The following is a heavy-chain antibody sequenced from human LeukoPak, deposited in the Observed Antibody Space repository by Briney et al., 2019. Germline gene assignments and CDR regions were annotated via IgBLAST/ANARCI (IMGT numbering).Heavy chain of an antibody. CDR2: IYHSGST. CDR1: GYSISSGYY. J-gene: IGHJ4*02. CDR3: ARLRSGYSSTFYYFDY. Sequence: SETLSLTCAVSGYSISSGYYWGWIRQPPGKGLEWIGNIYHSGSTSYNSSLKSRVTISVDTSKNQFSLKPSSVTAADTAVYYCARLRSGYSSTFYYFDYWGQGTLVTVSS. V-gene: IGHV4-38-2*01. D-gene: IGHD6-13*01.